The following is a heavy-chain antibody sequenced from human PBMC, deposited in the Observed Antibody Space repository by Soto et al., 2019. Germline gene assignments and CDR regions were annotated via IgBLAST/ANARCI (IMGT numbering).Heavy chain of an antibody. J-gene: IGHJ5*02. V-gene: IGHV5-51*01. Sequence: PGESLKISCKGSGYSFTSYWIGWVRQMPGKGLEWMGIIYPGDSDTRYSPSFQGQVTISADKSISTAYLQWSSLKASDTAMYYCARNIAVAGMSGWFDPWGQGALVTVSS. CDR1: GYSFTSYW. D-gene: IGHD6-19*01. CDR2: IYPGDSDT. CDR3: ARNIAVAGMSGWFDP.